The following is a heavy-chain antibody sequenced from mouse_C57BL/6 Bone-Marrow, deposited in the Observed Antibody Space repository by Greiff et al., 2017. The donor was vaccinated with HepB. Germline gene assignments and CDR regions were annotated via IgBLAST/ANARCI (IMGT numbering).Heavy chain of an antibody. D-gene: IGHD2-4*01. J-gene: IGHJ4*01. CDR2: INPGSGGT. CDR1: GYAFTNYL. V-gene: IGHV1-54*01. CDR3: ARPDYDYDGPYYYAMDY. Sequence: QVQLQQSGAELVRPGTSVKVSCKASGYAFTNYLIEWVKQRPGQGLEWIGVINPGSGGTNYNEKFKGKATLTADKSSSTAYMQLSSLTSEDSAVYFCARPDYDYDGPYYYAMDYWGQGTSVTVSS.